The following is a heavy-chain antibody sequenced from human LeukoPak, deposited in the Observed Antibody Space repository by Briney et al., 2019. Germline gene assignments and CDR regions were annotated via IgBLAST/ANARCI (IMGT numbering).Heavy chain of an antibody. CDR1: GYSFTSYY. J-gene: IGHJ5*02. CDR2: INPSDSST. Sequence: GASVKVSCKASGYSFTSYYMHWVRQAPGRGLEWMGIINPSDSSTSYAQKFQGRVTMTRDTSTSTVYMELSSLRSEDTAVYYCARGGVAKLGPLDLWGQGTLVTVSS. CDR3: ARGGVAKLGPLDL. V-gene: IGHV1-46*01. D-gene: IGHD7-27*01.